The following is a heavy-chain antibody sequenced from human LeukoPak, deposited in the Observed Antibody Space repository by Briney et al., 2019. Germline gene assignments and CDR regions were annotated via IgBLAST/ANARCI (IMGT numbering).Heavy chain of an antibody. D-gene: IGHD2-15*01. J-gene: IGHJ4*02. CDR3: ARVNDCSGGSCYPDFDY. Sequence: SVKVSCKASGGTFSSYAISWVRQAPGQGLEWMGGIIPIFGTANYAQKFQGRVTITADESTSTAYMELSSLRSEDTAVYYCARVNDCSGGSCYPDFDYWGQGTLVTVPS. CDR1: GGTFSSYA. CDR2: IIPIFGTA. V-gene: IGHV1-69*01.